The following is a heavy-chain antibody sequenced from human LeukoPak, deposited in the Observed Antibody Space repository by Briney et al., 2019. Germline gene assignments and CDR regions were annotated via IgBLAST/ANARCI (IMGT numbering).Heavy chain of an antibody. V-gene: IGHV3-48*03. CDR2: IGSSGSIR. D-gene: IGHD1-26*01. J-gene: IGHJ4*02. Sequence: PGGSLRLSCAASRFTFTSYAMNWVRQAPGKGLEWISHIGSSGSIRYYADSVKGRFTISRDNAKNSLYLQMNSLRSEDTAVYYCARDPFGSSHTGYFDSWGQGTLVTVSS. CDR3: ARDPFGSSHTGYFDS. CDR1: RFTFTSYA.